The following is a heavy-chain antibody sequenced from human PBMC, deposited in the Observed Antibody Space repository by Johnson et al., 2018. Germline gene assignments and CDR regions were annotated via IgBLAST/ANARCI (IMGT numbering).Heavy chain of an antibody. Sequence: VQLVESGGGWVQPGGSLRLSCAASGFTFSNYAMHWARQAPGKGLEYVSVISSNGGSTYYANSVKGRFTISRDNSKNTLYLQMGSLRAEDMAVYYFARDHYYDSSGFYYYYMDVWGKGTTVTVSS. V-gene: IGHV3-64*01. J-gene: IGHJ6*03. CDR2: ISSNGGST. D-gene: IGHD3-22*01. CDR1: GFTFSNYA. CDR3: ARDHYYDSSGFYYYYMDV.